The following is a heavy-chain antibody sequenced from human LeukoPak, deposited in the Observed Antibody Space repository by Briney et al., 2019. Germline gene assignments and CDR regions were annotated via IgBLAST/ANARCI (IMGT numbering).Heavy chain of an antibody. CDR3: ARGKSTTVRGVSPHY. Sequence: GGSLRLSCTASGFTFSSYAMTWVRQAPGKGLEWVSAISGSGDYTYYADSVKGRFTVSRDNAKNSLYLQMNSLRAEDTAVYYCARGKSTTVRGVSPHYWGQGTLVTVSS. CDR1: GFTFSSYA. J-gene: IGHJ4*02. V-gene: IGHV3-23*01. D-gene: IGHD3-10*01. CDR2: ISGSGDYT.